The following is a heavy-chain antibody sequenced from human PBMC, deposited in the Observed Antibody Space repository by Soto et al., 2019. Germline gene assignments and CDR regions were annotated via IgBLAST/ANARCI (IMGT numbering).Heavy chain of an antibody. D-gene: IGHD3-10*01. CDR3: ARGPGGFGEFSLDY. V-gene: IGHV4-30-4*01. Sequence: TLSLTCTVSGGSISSGDYYWSWIRQPPGKGLEWIGYIYYTGSTYYNPSLESRVTMSLAASKNQFSLELSSVTAADTAVYYCARGPGGFGEFSLDYWGQGTLVTVSS. CDR1: GGSISSGDYY. CDR2: IYYTGST. J-gene: IGHJ4*02.